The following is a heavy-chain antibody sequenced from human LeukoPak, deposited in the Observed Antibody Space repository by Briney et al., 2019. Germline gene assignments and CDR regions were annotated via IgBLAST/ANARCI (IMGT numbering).Heavy chain of an antibody. J-gene: IGHJ4*02. CDR2: INHSGST. CDR1: GGSFSGYH. V-gene: IGHV4-34*01. D-gene: IGHD3-22*01. Sequence: SSETLSLTCAVYGGSFSGYHWSWIRQPPGKGLEWIGEINHSGSTNYNPSLKSRVTISVDTSKNQFSLKLSSVTAADTAVYYCAMIYDSSGYILDYWGQGTLVTVSS. CDR3: AMIYDSSGYILDY.